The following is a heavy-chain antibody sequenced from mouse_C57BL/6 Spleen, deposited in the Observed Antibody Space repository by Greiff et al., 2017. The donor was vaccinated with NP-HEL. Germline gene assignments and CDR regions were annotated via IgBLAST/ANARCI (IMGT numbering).Heavy chain of an antibody. CDR3: ARDDGYYGFAY. Sequence: EVQLQQSGPELVKPGASVKMSCKASGYTFTDYNMHWVKQSHGKSLAWIGYINPNNGGTSYNQKFKGKATLNVNKSSSTAYMELLSLTSEDSAVYYCARDDGYYGFAYWGQGTLVTVSA. CDR2: INPNNGGT. CDR1: GYTFTDYN. V-gene: IGHV1-22*01. D-gene: IGHD2-3*01. J-gene: IGHJ3*01.